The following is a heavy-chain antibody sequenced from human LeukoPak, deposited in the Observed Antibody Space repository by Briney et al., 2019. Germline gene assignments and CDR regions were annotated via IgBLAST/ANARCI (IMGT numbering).Heavy chain of an antibody. J-gene: IGHJ4*02. CDR2: IRGSGDST. CDR1: GFTFSSHA. V-gene: IGHV3-23*01. D-gene: IGHD3-10*01. Sequence: GGSLRLSCAASGFTFSSHAMSWVRQAPGKGLECVSSIRGSGDSTYYADSVKGRFTISRDNSKNALYLQMNSLRADDTAVYYCARDRGGFEYWGQGTLVTVSS. CDR3: ARDRGGFEY.